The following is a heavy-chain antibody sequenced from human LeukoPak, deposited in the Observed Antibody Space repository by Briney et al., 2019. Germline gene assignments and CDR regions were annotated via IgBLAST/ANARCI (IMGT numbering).Heavy chain of an antibody. D-gene: IGHD5-18*01. Sequence: KSGGSLRLSCAGSGFTFSGYSMNWVRQAPEKGLEWVSSISGSSSYMYYADSVRGRFTISRDNAKNSLYLQMNSLRAEDTAVYYCARGYSYGYFPYYFDYWGQGTLVTVSS. V-gene: IGHV3-21*01. CDR1: GFTFSGYS. CDR2: ISGSSSYM. J-gene: IGHJ4*02. CDR3: ARGYSYGYFPYYFDY.